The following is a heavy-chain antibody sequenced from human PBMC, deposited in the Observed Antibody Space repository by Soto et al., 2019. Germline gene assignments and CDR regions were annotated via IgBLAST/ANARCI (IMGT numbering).Heavy chain of an antibody. J-gene: IGHJ4*02. CDR2: IYYTGRT. CDR3: ARQLGNYGDWYFDF. Sequence: QLLLQESGPGLVKPSETLSLTCAVSGASISESSHYWAWIRQPPGKVLEWIASIYYTGRTYYNPPLRRRLTISIDTSRDQFSLNLSSVTAADMSVYYCARQLGNYGDWYFDFCGQGTLVPFSS. D-gene: IGHD4-17*01. V-gene: IGHV4-39*01. CDR1: GASISESSHY.